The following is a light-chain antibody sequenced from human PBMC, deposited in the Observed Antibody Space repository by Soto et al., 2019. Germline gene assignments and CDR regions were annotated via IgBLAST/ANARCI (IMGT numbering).Light chain of an antibody. Sequence: DIQMTQSPSSLSASVGDRVTITCRASQGSSNYLAWYQQKPGKVPKLLIYAASTLQSGVPSRFSGSGSGTDITLTIISLQPEDVATYYCQKYNSAPWTFGQGTKVEIK. CDR2: AAS. CDR1: QGSSNY. V-gene: IGKV1-27*01. CDR3: QKYNSAPWT. J-gene: IGKJ1*01.